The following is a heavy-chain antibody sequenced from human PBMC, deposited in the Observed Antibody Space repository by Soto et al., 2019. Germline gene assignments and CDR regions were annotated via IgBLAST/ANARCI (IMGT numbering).Heavy chain of an antibody. Sequence: PGESLKISCKGSGYSFTSYWIGWVRQMPGKGLEWMGIIYPGDSDTRYSPSFQGQVTISADKSISTAYLQWSSLKASDTAMYYCARIRGSWTRYYYYYGMDVWGQGTTVTVSS. CDR1: GYSFTSYW. CDR2: IYPGDSDT. CDR3: ARIRGSWTRYYYYYGMDV. D-gene: IGHD6-13*01. J-gene: IGHJ6*02. V-gene: IGHV5-51*01.